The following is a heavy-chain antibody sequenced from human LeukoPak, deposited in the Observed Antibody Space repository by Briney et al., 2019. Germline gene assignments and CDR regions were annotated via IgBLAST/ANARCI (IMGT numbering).Heavy chain of an antibody. CDR2: IIPIFGTA. CDR3: ARAVTYYYDSSGYYAFDP. D-gene: IGHD3-22*01. J-gene: IGHJ5*02. V-gene: IGHV1-69*05. Sequence: ASAKVSCKASGGTFSSYAISWVRQAPGQGLEWMGGIIPIFGTANYAQKFQGRVTITTDESTSTAYMELSSLRSEDTAVYYCARAVTYYYDSSGYYAFDPWGQGTLVTVSS. CDR1: GGTFSSYA.